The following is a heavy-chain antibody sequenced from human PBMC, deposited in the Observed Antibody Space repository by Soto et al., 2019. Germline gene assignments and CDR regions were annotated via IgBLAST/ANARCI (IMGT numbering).Heavy chain of an antibody. Sequence: PSETLSLTCTVSGGSISHYYWSWIRQPPGKGLEWIGYIYNSGSTNYNPSLKSRVTISGDTSKNQFSLKLSSVTAADTAVYYCARGHAFDFDYWGQGTLVTVS. CDR3: ARGHAFDFDY. J-gene: IGHJ4*02. CDR1: GGSISHYY. CDR2: IYNSGST. V-gene: IGHV4-59*01.